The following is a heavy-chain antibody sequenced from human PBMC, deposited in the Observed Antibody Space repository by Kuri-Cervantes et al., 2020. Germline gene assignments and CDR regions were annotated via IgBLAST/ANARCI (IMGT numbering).Heavy chain of an antibody. J-gene: IGHJ4*02. V-gene: IGHV4-39*01. D-gene: IGHD6-13*01. CDR3: ASHRPYSSSLDY. CDR2: IYYTGST. Sequence: SETLSLTCTVSGGSISSSSYYWGWSRQPPGKGLEWIGSIYYTGSTYYNRSLKSLVTISVDTSKNQFSLTLSSVTAADTAVYYCASHRPYSSSLDYWGQGTLVTVSS. CDR1: GGSISSSSYY.